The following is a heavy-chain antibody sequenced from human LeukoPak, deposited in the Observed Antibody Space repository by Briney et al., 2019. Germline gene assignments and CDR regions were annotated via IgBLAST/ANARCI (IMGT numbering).Heavy chain of an antibody. J-gene: IGHJ4*02. CDR3: AREGVGGQCDY. CDR1: GFTFSSYS. CDR2: ISSSSTI. V-gene: IGHV3-48*01. D-gene: IGHD1-26*01. Sequence: GGSLRLSCAASGFTFSSYSMNWVRQAPGKGLEWVSYISSSSTIYYADSVKGRFTISRDNAKNSLYLQMNSLRAEDTAVYYCAREGVGGQCDYWGQGTLVTVSS.